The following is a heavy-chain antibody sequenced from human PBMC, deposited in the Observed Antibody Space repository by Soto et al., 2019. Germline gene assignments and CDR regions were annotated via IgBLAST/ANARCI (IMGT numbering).Heavy chain of an antibody. V-gene: IGHV4-34*01. CDR3: ATSLWFGTQPEI. J-gene: IGHJ4*02. D-gene: IGHD3-10*01. Sequence: QVQLQQWGAGLLKPSETLLLTCAVYGGSFSNNYWTWFRQPPGKGLEWIGEISPSGTTKYIPSLKSRGTISVDTSRKQFFLKVTSVSAADTAVYYCATSLWFGTQPEIWGPGTLVTVSS. CDR2: ISPSGTT. CDR1: GGSFSNNY.